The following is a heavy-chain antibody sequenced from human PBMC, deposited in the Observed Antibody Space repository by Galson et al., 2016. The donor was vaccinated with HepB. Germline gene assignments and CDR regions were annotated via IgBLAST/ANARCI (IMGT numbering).Heavy chain of an antibody. J-gene: IGHJ4*02. CDR1: GFNFADAR. CDR2: IKSKTAVGTT. D-gene: IGHD2-21*01. CDR3: VTRGGENN. Sequence: SLRLSCAASGFNFADARMNWVRQAPGKGLEWVGRIKSKTAVGTTDYAAPVKGRFTISRDDSKNTLYLQMNSLKTEDTAMYYCVTRGGENNWGPGTLVTVSS. V-gene: IGHV3-15*01.